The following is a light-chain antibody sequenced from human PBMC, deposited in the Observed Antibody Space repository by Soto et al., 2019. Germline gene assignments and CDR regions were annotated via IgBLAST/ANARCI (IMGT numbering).Light chain of an antibody. V-gene: IGKV1-39*01. CDR1: QSISSY. J-gene: IGKJ1*01. CDR2: AAS. Sequence: DIQMTHSPSSLSASVGDRVTITCRASQSISSYLNWYQQKPGKAPKLLLYAASSLQSGVPSRFSGSGSGTDFTLTISSLQHEDFATYYCQQSYSTLWTFGQGTKVDIK. CDR3: QQSYSTLWT.